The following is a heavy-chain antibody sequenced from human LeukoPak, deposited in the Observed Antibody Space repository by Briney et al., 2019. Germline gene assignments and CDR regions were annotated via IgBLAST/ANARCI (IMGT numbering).Heavy chain of an antibody. CDR3: AKAQGYYDC. Sequence: PGGSLRLSCAASGFIFSNYGMNWVCQAPGKGLEWVSGIGVGGTTYYADSVKGRFTISRDTSKNTLYLQMNSLRAEDTAAYYCAKAQGYYDCWGQGTLVTVSS. V-gene: IGHV3-23*01. CDR1: GFIFSNYG. CDR2: IGVGGTT. D-gene: IGHD3-22*01. J-gene: IGHJ4*02.